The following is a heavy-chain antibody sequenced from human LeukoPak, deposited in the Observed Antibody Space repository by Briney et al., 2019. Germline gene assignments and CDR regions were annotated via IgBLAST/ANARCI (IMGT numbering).Heavy chain of an antibody. V-gene: IGHV3-23*01. CDR1: GFPFSSYA. D-gene: IGHD3-22*01. Sequence: GGSLRLSCAASGFPFSSYAMSWVRQAPGKGLEWVSAISGSGGSTYYADSVKGRFTISRDTSKNTLYLQMNSLRAEDTAVYYCAKGMGLRYYDSPVDYWGQGTLVTVSS. CDR2: ISGSGGST. CDR3: AKGMGLRYYDSPVDY. J-gene: IGHJ4*02.